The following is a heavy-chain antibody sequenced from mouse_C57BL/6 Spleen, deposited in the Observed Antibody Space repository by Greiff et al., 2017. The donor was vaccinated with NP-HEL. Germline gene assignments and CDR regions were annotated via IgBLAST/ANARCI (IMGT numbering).Heavy chain of an antibody. CDR1: GYTFTSYW. CDR2: IDPSDSYT. Sequence: VQLQQPGAELVRPGTSVKLSCKASGYTFTSYWMHWVKQRPGPGLEWIGVIDPSDSYTNYNQKFKGKATLTVDTSSSTAYMQLSSLTSEDSAVYYCARAYYSNFWYFDYWGQGTTLTVSS. V-gene: IGHV1-59*01. CDR3: ARAYYSNFWYFDY. D-gene: IGHD2-5*01. J-gene: IGHJ2*01.